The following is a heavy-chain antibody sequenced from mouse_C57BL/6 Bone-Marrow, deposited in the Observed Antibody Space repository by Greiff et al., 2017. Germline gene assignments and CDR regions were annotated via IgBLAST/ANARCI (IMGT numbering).Heavy chain of an antibody. Sequence: EVHVVQSGGGLVKPGGSLKLSCAASGFTFSDYGMHWVRQAPGQGLEWVAYISSGSSTIYYADTVKGRFTLTRDNASNTLFLQMTSLRTEDTAMYYCARGLKLQTWLAYWGQEPLVTVSA. D-gene: IGHD1-1*01. J-gene: IGHJ3*01. CDR2: ISSGSSTI. V-gene: IGHV5-17*01. CDR1: GFTFSDYG. CDR3: ARGLKLQTWLAY.